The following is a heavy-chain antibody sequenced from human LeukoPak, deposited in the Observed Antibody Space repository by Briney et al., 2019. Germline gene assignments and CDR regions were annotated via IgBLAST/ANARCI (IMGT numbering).Heavy chain of an antibody. CDR2: IGWNSASI. V-gene: IGHV3-9*01. D-gene: IGHD2-2*01. CDR3: ARVGCSSTSCFYYYYYGMDV. Sequence: SLRLSCAASGFIFDDYAMHWVRQAPGKGLEWVSGIGWNSASIDYADSVKGRFTISRDNAKNSLYLQMNSLRAEDTAVYYCARVGCSSTSCFYYYYYGMDVWGQGTTVTVSS. CDR1: GFIFDDYA. J-gene: IGHJ6*02.